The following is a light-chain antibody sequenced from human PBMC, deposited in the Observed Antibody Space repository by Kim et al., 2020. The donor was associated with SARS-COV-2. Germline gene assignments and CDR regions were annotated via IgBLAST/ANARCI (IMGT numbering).Light chain of an antibody. CDR1: QSVRNTY. Sequence: EIVLTQSPGTLSLSPGERATLSCRASQSVRNTYLAWYQKKPGQAPRLLIHDTSSRATGIPDRFSGIGSGTDFTLTISRLEPEDSAVYYCQQYGTPPLTFGGGTKVEIK. CDR3: QQYGTPPLT. CDR2: DTS. V-gene: IGKV3-20*01. J-gene: IGKJ4*01.